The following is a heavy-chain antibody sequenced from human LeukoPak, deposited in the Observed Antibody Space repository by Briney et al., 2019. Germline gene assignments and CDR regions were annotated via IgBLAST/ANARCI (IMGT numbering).Heavy chain of an antibody. J-gene: IGHJ4*02. Sequence: SETLSFTCTVSGGSISSYYWSWIRQPPGKGLEWIGYIYYSGSTNYNPSLKGRVTISVDTSKNQFSLKLSSVTAADMAVYYCARWSYSSGWSNYWGQGTLVTVSS. D-gene: IGHD6-19*01. CDR2: IYYSGST. CDR3: ARWSYSSGWSNY. CDR1: GGSISSYY. V-gene: IGHV4-59*08.